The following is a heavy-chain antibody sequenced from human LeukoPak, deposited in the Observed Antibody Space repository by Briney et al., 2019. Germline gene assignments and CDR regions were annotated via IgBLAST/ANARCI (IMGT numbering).Heavy chain of an antibody. CDR2: ISGSGGST. J-gene: IGHJ5*02. D-gene: IGHD3-3*01. CDR3: AKVLHYDFWSGYYDYNWFDP. Sequence: GGSLRLSCAASGFTFDDYGMSWVRQAPGKGLEWVSAISGSGGSTYYADSVKGRFTISRDNSKNTLYLQMNSLRAEDTAVYYCAKVLHYDFWSGYYDYNWFDPWGQGTLVTVSS. V-gene: IGHV3-23*01. CDR1: GFTFDDYG.